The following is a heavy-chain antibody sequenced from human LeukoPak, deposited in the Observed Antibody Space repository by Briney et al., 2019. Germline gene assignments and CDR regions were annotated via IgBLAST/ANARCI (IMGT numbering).Heavy chain of an antibody. J-gene: IGHJ4*02. Sequence: GGSLRLSCAASGFTFSNFGIHWVRQAPGKGLEWVSFIVFDGSKKFYADSVKGRFTISRDNSKNTLYLQMNSLRAEDTAVYYCAKGPFTMVRGVIVTLFDYWGQGTLVTVSS. V-gene: IGHV3-30*02. CDR3: AKGPFTMVRGVIVTLFDY. CDR1: GFTFSNFG. CDR2: IVFDGSKK. D-gene: IGHD3-10*01.